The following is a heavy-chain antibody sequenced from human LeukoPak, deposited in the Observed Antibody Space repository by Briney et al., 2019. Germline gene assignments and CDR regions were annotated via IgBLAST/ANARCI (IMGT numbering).Heavy chain of an antibody. Sequence: GGSLRLSCAASGFTFSSYSMNWVRQAPGKGLEWVSSISSSSSYIYYADSVKGRFTISRDNAKNSLYLQMNSLRADDTAVYYCAKDISGGDCPDYWGQGTLVTVSS. V-gene: IGHV3-21*01. D-gene: IGHD2-21*02. CDR1: GFTFSSYS. CDR3: AKDISGGDCPDY. J-gene: IGHJ4*02. CDR2: ISSSSSYI.